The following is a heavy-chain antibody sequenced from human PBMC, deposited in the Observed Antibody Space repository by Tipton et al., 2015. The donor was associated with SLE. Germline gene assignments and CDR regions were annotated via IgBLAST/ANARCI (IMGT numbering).Heavy chain of an antibody. Sequence: SLRLSCAASGFMFDGYVMNWVRQAPGKGLEWVSYISSSGFIKYYADSVKGRFTVSRDNAKNSLSLQMDSLRGEDTAVYYCASESIYWGQGALVTVSS. CDR3: ASESIY. CDR1: GFMFDGYV. V-gene: IGHV3-48*03. J-gene: IGHJ4*02. D-gene: IGHD3-3*01. CDR2: ISSSGFIK.